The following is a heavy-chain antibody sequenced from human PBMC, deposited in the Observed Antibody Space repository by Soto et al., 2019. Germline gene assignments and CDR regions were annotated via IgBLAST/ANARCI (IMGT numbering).Heavy chain of an antibody. Sequence: GASVKVSCKASGGTFSSYTISWVRQAPGQGLEWMGRIIPILGIANYAQKFQGRVTITADKSTSTAYMELSSLRSEDTAVYYCARDLPASVSPFDYWGQGTLVTVSS. CDR2: IIPILGIA. CDR3: ARDLPASVSPFDY. V-gene: IGHV1-69*04. CDR1: GGTFSSYT. J-gene: IGHJ4*02.